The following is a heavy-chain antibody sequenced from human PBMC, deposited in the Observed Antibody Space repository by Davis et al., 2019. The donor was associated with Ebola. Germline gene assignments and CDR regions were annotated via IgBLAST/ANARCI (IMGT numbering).Heavy chain of an antibody. CDR2: IKEDGSEK. D-gene: IGHD2-21*02. J-gene: IGHJ4*02. Sequence: GGPLRPPFPPLGSTSSSYWMTWVCQAPGKGLEWVAYIKEDGSEKSYVDSLRGRFTISRDNAKDSRYLQLDSQRAEDTALYYCARVGGSCRGGHCYILYFDSWGQGTLVTVSS. CDR3: ARVGGSCRGGHCYILYFDS. V-gene: IGHV3-7*03. CDR1: GSTSSSYW.